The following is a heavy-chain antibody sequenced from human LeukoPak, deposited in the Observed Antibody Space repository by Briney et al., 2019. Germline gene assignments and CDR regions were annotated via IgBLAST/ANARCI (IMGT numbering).Heavy chain of an antibody. V-gene: IGHV1-46*01. J-gene: IGHJ4*02. CDR3: ARTAARRFDY. D-gene: IGHD6-6*01. Sequence: GASVKVSCKASGYTFPSYFMHWVRQAPGQGLEWVGIINPTGGSTTYAQKFQGRVTMTRDTSTSTVYMELSSLRSDDTAVYYCARTAARRFDYWGQGTLVTVSS. CDR2: INPTGGST. CDR1: GYTFPSYF.